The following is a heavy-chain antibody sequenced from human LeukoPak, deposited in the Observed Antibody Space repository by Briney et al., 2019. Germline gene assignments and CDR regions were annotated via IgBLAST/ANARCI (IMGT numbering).Heavy chain of an antibody. CDR2: INPSGGST. Sequence: VASVKVSCKASGYTFTTYNIHWVRQAPGQGLEWMGIINPSGGSTSYAQKFQGRVTLTRDMSTRTVYMELSSLRSEDTAVYYCARDFGDYLHFDYWGQGTLVTVSS. CDR1: GYTFTTYN. CDR3: ARDFGDYLHFDY. V-gene: IGHV1-46*01. D-gene: IGHD4-17*01. J-gene: IGHJ4*02.